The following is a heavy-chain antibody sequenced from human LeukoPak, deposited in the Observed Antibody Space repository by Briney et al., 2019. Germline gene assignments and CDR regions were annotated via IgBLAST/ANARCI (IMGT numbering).Heavy chain of an antibody. CDR2: LYYSGRT. CDR3: ARHGYSGSYYDY. J-gene: IGHJ4*02. V-gene: IGHV4-39*01. D-gene: IGHD1-26*01. CDR1: GVSISSSNYY. Sequence: SSETLSLTCTVSGVSISSSNYYWGWIRQPPGEGLEWIGSLYYSGRTYYNPSLKSRVTISVDTSKNQFSLKLTSVTAADTAVYYCARHGYSGSYYDYWGQGTLVTVSS.